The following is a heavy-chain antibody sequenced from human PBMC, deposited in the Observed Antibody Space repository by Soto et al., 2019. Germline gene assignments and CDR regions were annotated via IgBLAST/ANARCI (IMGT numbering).Heavy chain of an antibody. J-gene: IGHJ4*02. CDR3: AIGRDPYNYNY. CDR2: ISNDGNNQ. V-gene: IGHV3-30*03. CDR1: GFPFSSFG. D-gene: IGHD5-12*01. Sequence: PGGSLRLSSAASGFPFSSFGMQWVRQAPGKGLEWVAVISNDGNNQNYAGSVKGRLTISRDNSLSTLYLQMSSLRPDDTAVYYCAIGRDPYNYNYWGRGTLVTVSS.